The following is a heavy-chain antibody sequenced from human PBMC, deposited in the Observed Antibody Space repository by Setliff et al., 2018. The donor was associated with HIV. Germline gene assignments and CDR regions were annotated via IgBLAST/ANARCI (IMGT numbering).Heavy chain of an antibody. CDR3: ARDPGVMVRGVIRAVAFDI. CDR1: GYTFTTYA. Sequence: ASVKVSCKASGYTFTTYAIHWVRQAPGQRLEWMGWINAGNGDTKYSQKFQGRFTITRDTSASTAYMELSSLRSEDTAVYYCARDPGVMVRGVIRAVAFDIWGQGTMVTVSS. J-gene: IGHJ3*02. D-gene: IGHD3-10*01. CDR2: INAGNGDT. V-gene: IGHV1-3*01.